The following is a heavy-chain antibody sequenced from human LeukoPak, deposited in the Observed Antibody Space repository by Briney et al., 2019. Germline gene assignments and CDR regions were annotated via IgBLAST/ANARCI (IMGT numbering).Heavy chain of an antibody. J-gene: IGHJ4*02. CDR2: ISGSGGST. Sequence: GGSLRLSCAASGFTFSSYGMSWVRQAPGKGLEWVSVISGSGGSTYYADSVKGRFTTSRDNSKNTLYLQMNSLRAEDTAVYYCAKTWEPKFGFDQWGQGTLVTVSS. D-gene: IGHD1-26*01. CDR1: GFTFSSYG. V-gene: IGHV3-23*01. CDR3: AKTWEPKFGFDQ.